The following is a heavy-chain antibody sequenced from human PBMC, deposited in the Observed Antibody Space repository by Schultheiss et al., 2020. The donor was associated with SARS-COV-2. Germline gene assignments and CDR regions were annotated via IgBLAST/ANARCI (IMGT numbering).Heavy chain of an antibody. CDR2: MNPNSGNT. Sequence: ASVKVSCKASGYTFTSYGISWVRQATGQGLEWMGWMNPNSGNTGYAQKFQGRVTMTRNTSIRTAYMELSSLRSEDTAVYYCARGSRGSWFDPWGQGTLVTVSS. J-gene: IGHJ5*02. V-gene: IGHV1-8*02. CDR1: GYTFTSYG. CDR3: ARGSRGSWFDP.